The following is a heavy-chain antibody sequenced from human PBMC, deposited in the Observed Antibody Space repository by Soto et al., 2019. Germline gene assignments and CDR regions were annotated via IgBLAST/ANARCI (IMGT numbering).Heavy chain of an antibody. CDR3: ARADPYSSSWYFFDY. D-gene: IGHD6-13*01. V-gene: IGHV3-20*04. J-gene: IGHJ4*02. CDR1: GFTFDDYG. Sequence: GSLRLSCAASGFTFDDYGMSWVRQAPGKGLEWVSGINWNGGSTGYADSVKGRFTISRDNAKNSLYLQMNSLRAEDTALYYCARADPYSSSWYFFDYWGQGTLVTVSS. CDR2: INWNGGST.